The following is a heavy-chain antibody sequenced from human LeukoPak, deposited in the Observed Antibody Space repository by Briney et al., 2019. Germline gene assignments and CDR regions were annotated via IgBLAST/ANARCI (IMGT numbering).Heavy chain of an antibody. D-gene: IGHD3-10*01. Sequence: SETLSLTCTVSGGSVSSGSYYWSWIRQPPGKGLEWIGYISDSGSTNYNSSLKSRVTISVDTSKNQFSLKLTSMTAADTAVYYCARVYYGPYGMDVWGQGTTVTVSS. CDR3: ARVYYGPYGMDV. V-gene: IGHV4-61*01. CDR2: ISDSGST. J-gene: IGHJ6*02. CDR1: GGSVSSGSYY.